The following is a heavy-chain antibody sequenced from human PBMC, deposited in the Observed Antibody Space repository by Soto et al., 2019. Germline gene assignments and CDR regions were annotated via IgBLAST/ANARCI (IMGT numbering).Heavy chain of an antibody. Sequence: SETLSLTCTVSGGSISSSSYYCGWIRQPPGKGLEWIGSIYYSGSTYYNPSLKSRVTISVDTSKNQFSLKLSSVTAADTAVYYCARTYSGYYYYYGMDVWGQGT. V-gene: IGHV4-39*01. CDR3: ARTYSGYYYYYGMDV. D-gene: IGHD6-13*01. J-gene: IGHJ6*02. CDR2: IYYSGST. CDR1: GGSISSSSYY.